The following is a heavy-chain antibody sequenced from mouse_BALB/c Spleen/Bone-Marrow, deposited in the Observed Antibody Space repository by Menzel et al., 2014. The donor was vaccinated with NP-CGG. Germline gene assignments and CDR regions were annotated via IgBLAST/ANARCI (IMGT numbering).Heavy chain of an antibody. CDR2: IWAGGST. J-gene: IGHJ4*01. CDR1: GFSLTSYG. D-gene: IGHD1-2*01. Sequence: VQLQESGPGLVAPSQSLSITCTVSGFSLTSYGVHWVRQPPGKGLEWLGVIWAGGSTNYNSALMSRPSISKDNSKSQVFLKMNSLQTDDTAMYYCARGSLLRLRYYATDYWGQGTSATVSS. V-gene: IGHV2-9*02. CDR3: ARGSLLRLRYYATDY.